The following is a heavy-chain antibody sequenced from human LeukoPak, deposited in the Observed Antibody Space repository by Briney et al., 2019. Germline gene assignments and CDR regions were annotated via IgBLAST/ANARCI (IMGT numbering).Heavy chain of an antibody. CDR2: IYYSGST. Sequence: PSETLSLTCTVSGGSISSSSYYWGWIRQPPGKGLEWIGSIYYSGSTNYNPSLKSRVTISVDTSKNQFSLKLSSVTAADTAVYYCARDRGYSYGLHAFDIWGQGTMVTVSS. CDR3: ARDRGYSYGLHAFDI. J-gene: IGHJ3*02. CDR1: GGSISSSSYY. D-gene: IGHD5-18*01. V-gene: IGHV4-39*07.